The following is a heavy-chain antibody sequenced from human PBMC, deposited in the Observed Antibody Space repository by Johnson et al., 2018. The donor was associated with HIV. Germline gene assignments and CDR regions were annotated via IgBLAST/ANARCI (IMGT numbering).Heavy chain of an antibody. D-gene: IGHD1-1*01. J-gene: IGHJ3*02. CDR3: ARAPGWNDVWGAFDI. V-gene: IGHV3-53*01. CDR2: IYSGGST. Sequence: VQLVESGGGLIQPGGSLRLSCAASGFTVSSNYMSWVRQAPGKGLEWVSVIYSGGSTYYADSVKGRFTISSDNSKNTLYLQMNSLRAEDTAVYYCARAPGWNDVWGAFDIWGQGTMVTVSS. CDR1: GFTVSSNY.